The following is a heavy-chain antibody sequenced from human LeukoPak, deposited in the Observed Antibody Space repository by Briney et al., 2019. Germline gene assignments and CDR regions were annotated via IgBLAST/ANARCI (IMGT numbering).Heavy chain of an antibody. CDR1: GFTFSSYW. J-gene: IGHJ4*02. D-gene: IGHD4-17*01. Sequence: PGGSLRLSCAASGFTFSSYWMHWVRQAPGKGLVWVSRINGDGISTSYADSVNGRFTISRDNAKNTLYLQMISLRADDTAVYYCAKGGATVIDYWGQGTLVTVSS. CDR3: AKGGATVIDY. CDR2: INGDGIST. V-gene: IGHV3-74*01.